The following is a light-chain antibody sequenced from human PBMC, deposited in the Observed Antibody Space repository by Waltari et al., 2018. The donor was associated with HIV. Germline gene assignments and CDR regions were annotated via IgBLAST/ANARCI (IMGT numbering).Light chain of an antibody. CDR2: WAS. CDR1: SVLYSSNNKNY. J-gene: IGKJ1*01. V-gene: IGKV4-1*01. Sequence: SVLYSSNNKNYLAWYQQKPGQPPKLLIYWASTRESGVPDRFSGSGSGTDFTLTISSLQAEDVAVYYCQQYYSIPPWTFGQGTKVEIK. CDR3: QQYYSIPPWT.